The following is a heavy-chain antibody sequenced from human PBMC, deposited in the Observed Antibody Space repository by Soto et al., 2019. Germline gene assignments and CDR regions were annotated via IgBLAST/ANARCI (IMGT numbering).Heavy chain of an antibody. V-gene: IGHV3-48*01. Sequence: EVQLVESGGGLVQPGGSLRLSCAASGFTFSSYSMNWVRQAPGKGLEWVSYISSSSSTIYYADSVKGRFTISRDNAKNSLYLQMNSLRAEDTAVYYCARVGWDYDILTGSAQRGYWGQGTLVTVSS. CDR3: ARVGWDYDILTGSAQRGY. D-gene: IGHD3-9*01. CDR1: GFTFSSYS. J-gene: IGHJ4*02. CDR2: ISSSSSTI.